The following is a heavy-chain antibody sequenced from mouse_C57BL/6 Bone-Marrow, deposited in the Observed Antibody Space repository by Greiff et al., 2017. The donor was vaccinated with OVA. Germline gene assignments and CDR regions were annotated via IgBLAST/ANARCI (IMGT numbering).Heavy chain of an antibody. Sequence: ESGPGILQPSQTLSLTCSFSGFSLSTFGMGVGWIRQPPGKGLEWLAHIWWDDDKYYNPALQSRLTISNDTSKYQVFLKIANVHTADTATYYCARVPFYDDFAYWGQGTTLTVSS. CDR3: ARVPFYDDFAY. J-gene: IGHJ2*01. D-gene: IGHD2-4*01. CDR2: IWWDDDK. V-gene: IGHV8-8*01. CDR1: GFSLSTFGMG.